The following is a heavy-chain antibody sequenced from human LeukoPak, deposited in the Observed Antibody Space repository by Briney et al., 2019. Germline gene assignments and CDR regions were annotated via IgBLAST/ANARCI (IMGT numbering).Heavy chain of an antibody. Sequence: GGSLRLSCEASGFTFSSYWMSWVRQAPGKGLEWVANIKQDGSEKYYVDSVKGRFSISRDNAKKSLYQQMNRLSDEDTAAYYCASGGYLYDYWGQGTLVTVSS. V-gene: IGHV3-7*01. CDR3: ASGGYLYDY. CDR1: GFTFSSYW. CDR2: IKQDGSEK. D-gene: IGHD1-26*01. J-gene: IGHJ4*02.